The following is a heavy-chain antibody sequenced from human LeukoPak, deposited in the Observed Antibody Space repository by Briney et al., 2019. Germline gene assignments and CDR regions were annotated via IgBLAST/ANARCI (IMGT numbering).Heavy chain of an antibody. V-gene: IGHV3-53*01. J-gene: IGHJ3*01. Sequence: GGSLRPSCTASGFPVSRDYMSWVRQAPGKGLEWVSVIYSGGTTYYADFVKGRFTISRDTSNNTVYLQMNTLRDDDTALYYCARWQHDGFDLWGQGTMVTVSS. CDR3: ARWQHDGFDL. CDR1: GFPVSRDY. CDR2: IYSGGTT.